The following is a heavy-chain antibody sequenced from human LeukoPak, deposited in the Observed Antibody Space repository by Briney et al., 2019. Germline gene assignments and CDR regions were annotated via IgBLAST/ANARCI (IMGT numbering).Heavy chain of an antibody. CDR1: GYTFTGYY. J-gene: IGHJ4*02. Sequence: ASVKVSCKASGYTFTGYYMHWVRQAPGQGLEWTGWINPNSGGTNYAQKFQGRVTMTRDTSISTAYMELSRLRSDDTAVYYCARAYCSSTSCHLPDYWGQGTLVTVSS. CDR3: ARAYCSSTSCHLPDY. D-gene: IGHD2-2*01. CDR2: INPNSGGT. V-gene: IGHV1-2*02.